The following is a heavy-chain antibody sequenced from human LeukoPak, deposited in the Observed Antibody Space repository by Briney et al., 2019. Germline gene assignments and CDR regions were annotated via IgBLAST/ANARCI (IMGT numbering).Heavy chain of an antibody. CDR3: ARRRSGPAVNYFDN. Sequence: SETLSLTCTVSSGSISSHYWSWIRQPPRKALEGLGYIDYTGTTTYNPSLKSRVTISVDPSNNQFSLKLSSVTAADTAVYYCARRRSGPAVNYFDNWGQGTLVTVSS. D-gene: IGHD1-26*01. CDR2: IDYTGTT. CDR1: SGSISSHY. V-gene: IGHV4-59*08. J-gene: IGHJ4*02.